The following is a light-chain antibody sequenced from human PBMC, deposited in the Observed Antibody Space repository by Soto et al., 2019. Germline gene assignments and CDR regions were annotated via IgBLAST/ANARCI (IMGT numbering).Light chain of an antibody. CDR3: QMCDDSGDHYV. Sequence: SYELTQPPSVSVAPGETARITCGGNNIGSKSVHWYQQKPGQAPVVVIYYDSDRPSGIPERFSGSNSGNTATLTISRVEAGDEADYYCQMCDDSGDHYVFGTGTKLTVL. J-gene: IGLJ1*01. V-gene: IGLV3-21*04. CDR1: NIGSKS. CDR2: YDS.